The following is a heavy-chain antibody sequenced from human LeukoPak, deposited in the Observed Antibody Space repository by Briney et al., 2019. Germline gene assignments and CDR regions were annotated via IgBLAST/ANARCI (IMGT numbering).Heavy chain of an antibody. CDR1: GYTFTSYG. Sequence: ASVKVSCKASGYTFTSYGISWVRQAPGQGLEWMGWISAYNGNTNYAQKLQGRVTMTTDTSTSTAYMELRSLRSDDTAVYYRARDGGSWYYGSGSAPLDWGQGTLVTVSS. D-gene: IGHD3-10*01. J-gene: IGHJ4*02. CDR3: ARDGGSWYYGSGSAPLD. CDR2: ISAYNGNT. V-gene: IGHV1-18*04.